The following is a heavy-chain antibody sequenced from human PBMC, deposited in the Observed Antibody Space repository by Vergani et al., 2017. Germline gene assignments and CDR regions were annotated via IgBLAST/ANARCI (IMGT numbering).Heavy chain of an antibody. V-gene: IGHV4-39*01. CDR2: VFYIGSA. D-gene: IGHD2-15*01. J-gene: IGHJ4*02. Sequence: QLQLRESGPGLVKPSETLSLTCAVSGDSMTISSYYWGWIRQPPGKGLEWVGNVFYIGSAYYNPSLKSRATISVDTSKNQLSLKLSSVTAADTAVYFCARGSCLGGSCYKPLFDYWGQGILVTVSS. CDR1: GDSMTISSYY. CDR3: ARGSCLGGSCYKPLFDY.